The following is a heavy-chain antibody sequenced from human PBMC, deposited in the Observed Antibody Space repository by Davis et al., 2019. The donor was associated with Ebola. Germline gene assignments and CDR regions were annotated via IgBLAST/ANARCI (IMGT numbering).Heavy chain of an antibody. Sequence: GESLKISCAASGFTFSSYSMNWVRQAPGKGLEWVSYISSSSSTIYYADSVKGRFTISRDNAKNSLYLQMNSLRDEDTAVYYCAREGPNYDYAFVSGMDVWGQGTTVTVSS. D-gene: IGHD3-16*01. V-gene: IGHV3-48*02. CDR1: GFTFSSYS. J-gene: IGHJ6*02. CDR3: AREGPNYDYAFVSGMDV. CDR2: ISSSSSTI.